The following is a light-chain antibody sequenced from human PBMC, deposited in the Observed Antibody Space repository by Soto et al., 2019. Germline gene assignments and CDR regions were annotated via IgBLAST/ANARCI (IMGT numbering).Light chain of an antibody. Sequence: EIVLTQSPGTLSLSPGESTTLSCRASESLSSSYLAWYQQRPGQAPRLLIYGASSRATGVPDRFSGSGSGTDFTLTISRLEPEDFAVYYCQAYGNSRMFGQGTKVEIK. CDR2: GAS. CDR1: ESLSSSY. CDR3: QAYGNSRM. J-gene: IGKJ1*01. V-gene: IGKV3-20*01.